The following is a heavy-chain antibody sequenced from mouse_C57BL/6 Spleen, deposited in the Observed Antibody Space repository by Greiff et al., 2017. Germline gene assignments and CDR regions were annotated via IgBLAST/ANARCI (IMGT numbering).Heavy chain of an antibody. D-gene: IGHD1-1*01. V-gene: IGHV2-9-1*01. CDR1: GFSLTSYA. Sequence: QVQLKESGPGLVAPSQSLSITCTVSGFSLTSYALSWVRQPPGKGLEWRGVLWTGGGPNYNSALKSRLSISKDNSKSQVFLKMNSLQTDDTARYYCARKLLHYYAMDYWGQGTSVTVSS. J-gene: IGHJ4*01. CDR3: ARKLLHYYAMDY. CDR2: LWTGGGP.